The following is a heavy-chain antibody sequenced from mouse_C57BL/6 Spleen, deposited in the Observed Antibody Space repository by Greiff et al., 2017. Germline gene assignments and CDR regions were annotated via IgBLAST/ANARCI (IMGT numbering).Heavy chain of an antibody. CDR3: AREDYSNYRYFDY. CDR1: GYAFTNYL. CDR2: INPGSGGT. Sequence: QVQLQQSGAELVRPGTSVKVSCKASGYAFTNYLIEWVKQRPGQGLEWIGVINPGSGGTNYNEKFKGKATLTADKSSSTAYMQLSSLTSEDSAVYFGAREDYSNYRYFDYWGQGTTLTVSS. V-gene: IGHV1-54*01. J-gene: IGHJ2*01. D-gene: IGHD2-5*01.